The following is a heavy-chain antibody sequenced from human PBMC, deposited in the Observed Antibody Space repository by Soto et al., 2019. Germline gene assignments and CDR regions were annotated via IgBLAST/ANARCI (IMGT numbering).Heavy chain of an antibody. Sequence: PSVTVSCKASGYTFTGYYMHWVRQAPGQGLEWMGWTNPNSGCTKYSQKFQGWVTMTRDTSISTAYMELSRLRSDDTAVYYCSREGGSWSYPGAFDIWGQGTMVTVSS. V-gene: IGHV1-2*04. CDR1: GYTFTGYY. D-gene: IGHD3-10*01. CDR2: TNPNSGCT. J-gene: IGHJ3*02. CDR3: SREGGSWSYPGAFDI.